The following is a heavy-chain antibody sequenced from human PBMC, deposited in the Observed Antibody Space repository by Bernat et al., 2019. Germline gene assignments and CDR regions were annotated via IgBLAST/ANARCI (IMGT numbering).Heavy chain of an antibody. J-gene: IGHJ4*02. CDR3: AREPSSGYYYCDY. V-gene: IGHV3-30-3*01. CDR1: GFTFSSSA. D-gene: IGHD3-22*01. CDR2: ISDDGSNK. Sequence: QVQLVESGGGVVQPGRSLRLSCAVSGFTFSSSAMHWVRQAPGKGLEWVAVISDDGSNKYYADSVKGRFTISRDNSKNTLYLQMNSLRPEDWALYYCAREPSSGYYYCDYWGQGTLVTVSS.